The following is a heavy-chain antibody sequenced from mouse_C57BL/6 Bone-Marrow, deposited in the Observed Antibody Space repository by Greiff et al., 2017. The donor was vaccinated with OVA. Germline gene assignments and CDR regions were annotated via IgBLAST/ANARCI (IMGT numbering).Heavy chain of an antibody. CDR1: GFNIKDDY. Sequence: EVKLMESGAELVRPGASVKLSCTASGFNIKDDYMHWVKQRPEQGLEWIGWIDPENGDTEYASKFQGKATITADTSSNTAYLQLSSLTSEDTAVYYCTTEDYGSAYWGQGTLVTVSA. D-gene: IGHD1-1*01. J-gene: IGHJ3*01. CDR3: TTEDYGSAY. V-gene: IGHV14-4*01. CDR2: IDPENGDT.